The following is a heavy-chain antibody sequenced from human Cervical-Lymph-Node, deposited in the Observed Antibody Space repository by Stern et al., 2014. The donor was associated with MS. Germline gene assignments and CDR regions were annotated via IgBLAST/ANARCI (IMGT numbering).Heavy chain of an antibody. Sequence: QVQLVQSGAEVKKPGASVKVSCKASGYTFTSYAMHWVRQAPGQRLEWMGWITAGNGNTKYSQKFQGRVTITRDTSASTAYMELSSLRSEDTAVYCCARDNSSSPQLDYWGQGTLVTVSS. CDR3: ARDNSSSPQLDY. V-gene: IGHV1-3*01. CDR1: GYTFTSYA. D-gene: IGHD6-6*01. J-gene: IGHJ4*02. CDR2: ITAGNGNT.